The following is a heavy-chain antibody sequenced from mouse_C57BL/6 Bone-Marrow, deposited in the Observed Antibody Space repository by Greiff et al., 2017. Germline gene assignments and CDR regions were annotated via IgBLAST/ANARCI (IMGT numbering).Heavy chain of an antibody. J-gene: IGHJ3*01. D-gene: IGHD1-1*01. CDR3: TRYGSSSFAY. CDR2: ISDGGSYT. CDR1: GFTFSSYA. V-gene: IGHV5-4*03. Sequence: EVKLMESGGGLVKPGGSLKLSCAASGFTFSSYAMSWVRQTPEKRLEWVATISDGGSYTYYPDNVTGRFTISRDKAKNNLYLQMSHLKSEDTAMYYCTRYGSSSFAYWGQGTLVTVSA.